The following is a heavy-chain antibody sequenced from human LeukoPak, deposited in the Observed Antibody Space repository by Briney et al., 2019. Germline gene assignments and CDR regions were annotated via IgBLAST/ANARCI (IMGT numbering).Heavy chain of an antibody. Sequence: SETLSLTCTVSGGSISSSYFCWGWIRQPPGKGLEWIGSINYSGYTYHNPSLKSQVTMSVDTSKNQFSLNLSSVTAADTAVYYCARAERSSWYLLDYWGQGTLVTVSS. D-gene: IGHD6-13*01. V-gene: IGHV4-39*07. CDR1: GGSISSSYFC. CDR3: ARAERSSWYLLDY. CDR2: INYSGYT. J-gene: IGHJ4*02.